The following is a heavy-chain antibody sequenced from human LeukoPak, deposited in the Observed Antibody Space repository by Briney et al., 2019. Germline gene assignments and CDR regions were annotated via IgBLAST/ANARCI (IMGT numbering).Heavy chain of an antibody. V-gene: IGHV1-2*02. CDR3: ARGQQLVRTEYYFDY. Sequence: ASVKVSCKASGYTFTDYYMHWVRQAPGQGLEWMGWINPNSGGTNYAQKFQGRVTMTRDTSISTAYMELSRLRSDDTAVYYCARGQQLVRTEYYFDYWGQGTLVTVSS. CDR2: INPNSGGT. D-gene: IGHD6-13*01. J-gene: IGHJ4*02. CDR1: GYTFTDYY.